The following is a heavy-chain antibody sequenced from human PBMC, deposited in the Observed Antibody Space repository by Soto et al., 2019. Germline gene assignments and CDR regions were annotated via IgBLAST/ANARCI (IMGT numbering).Heavy chain of an antibody. CDR1: GGSISSGGYY. J-gene: IGHJ4*02. Sequence: PSETLSLTCTVSGGSISSGGYYWSWIRQHPGKGPEWIGYIYYSGSTYYNTSLKRRDTISVDTSKKQLSLKLSSVTAADTAVYYCARFGTSIIRYFDWLSPYYFDYWGQGTLVTVSS. V-gene: IGHV4-31*03. CDR3: ARFGTSIIRYFDWLSPYYFDY. CDR2: IYYSGST. D-gene: IGHD3-9*01.